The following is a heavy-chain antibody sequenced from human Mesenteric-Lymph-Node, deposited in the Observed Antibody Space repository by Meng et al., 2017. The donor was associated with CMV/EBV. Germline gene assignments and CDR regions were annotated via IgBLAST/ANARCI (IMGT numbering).Heavy chain of an antibody. CDR2: IKEDGSEK. V-gene: IGHV3-7*01. J-gene: IGHJ6*02. CDR3: VRDRPNNSWNPLLDV. D-gene: IGHD1-1*01. Sequence: GESLKISCAASGFTFSSYWMSWVRQAPGKGLEWVANIKEDGSEKFYVGSVKGRFTISRDNAKKSLYLQMNSLRAEDTAVYYCVRDRPNNSWNPLLDVWGQGTTVTVSS. CDR1: GFTFSSYW.